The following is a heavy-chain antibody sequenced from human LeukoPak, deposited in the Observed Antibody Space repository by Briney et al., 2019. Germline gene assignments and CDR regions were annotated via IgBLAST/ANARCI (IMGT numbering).Heavy chain of an antibody. CDR1: GFTFSSYA. D-gene: IGHD2-2*01. J-gene: IGHJ5*02. CDR3: AKAAYCTSTSCHFNGYAQRPLDP. Sequence: PGGSLRLSCAASGFTFSSYAMHWVRPAPGKGLEYVSAISSNGGSTYYANSVKGRFTISRDDSKNTLYLQMGSLRAEDMAVYYCAKAAYCTSTSCHFNGYAQRPLDPWGQGTLVTVSS. CDR2: ISSNGGST. V-gene: IGHV3-64*01.